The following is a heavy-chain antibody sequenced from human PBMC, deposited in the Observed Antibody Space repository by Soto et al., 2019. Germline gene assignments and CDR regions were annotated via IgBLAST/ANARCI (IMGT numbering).Heavy chain of an antibody. CDR1: GFTFSSYG. CDR3: AKMLLDFWSGYYTYYGMDV. J-gene: IGHJ6*02. V-gene: IGHV3-30*18. D-gene: IGHD3-3*01. CDR2: ISYDGSNK. Sequence: QVQLVESGGGVVQPGRSLRLSCAASGFTFSSYGMHWVRQAPGKGLEWVAVISYDGSNKYYADSVKGRFTISRDNSKNTLYLQMNSLRAEDTAVYYCAKMLLDFWSGYYTYYGMDVWGQGTTVTVSS.